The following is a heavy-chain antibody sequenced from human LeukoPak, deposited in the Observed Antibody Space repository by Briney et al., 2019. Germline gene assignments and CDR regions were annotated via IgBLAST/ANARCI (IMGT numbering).Heavy chain of an antibody. CDR2: IYYSGST. Sequence: PSETLSLTCTVSGGSISSSSYYWGWIRQPPGKGLEWIGSIYYSGSTNYNPSLKSRVTISVDTSKNQFSLKLSSVTAADTAVYYCARARPHGGWLRYHAFDIWGQGTMVTVSS. CDR1: GGSISSSSYY. CDR3: ARARPHGGWLRYHAFDI. D-gene: IGHD5-12*01. J-gene: IGHJ3*02. V-gene: IGHV4-39*07.